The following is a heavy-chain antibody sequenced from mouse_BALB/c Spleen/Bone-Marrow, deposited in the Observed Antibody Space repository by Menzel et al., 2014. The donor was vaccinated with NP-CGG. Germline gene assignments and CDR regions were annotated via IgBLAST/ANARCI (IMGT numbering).Heavy chain of an antibody. D-gene: IGHD2-3*01. CDR3: ARWLLNYYAMTT. CDR2: IDPANGNT. CDR1: GFNIKDTY. J-gene: IGHJ4*01. V-gene: IGHV14-3*02. Sequence: EVMLVESGAELVKPGASVKLSCTASGFNIKDTYMHWVKQRPEQGLEWIGRIDPANGNTKYDPKFQGKATITADTSSNTAYLQLSSLTSEDTAVYYCARWLLNYYAMTTGVKEPQSPSPQ.